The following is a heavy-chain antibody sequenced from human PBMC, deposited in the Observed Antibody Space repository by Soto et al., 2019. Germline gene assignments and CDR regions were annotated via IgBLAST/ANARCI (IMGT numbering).Heavy chain of an antibody. CDR2: TYYRSKWYN. D-gene: IGHD4-17*01. J-gene: IGHJ6*03. CDR3: AFSNDYGYMDV. CDR1: GDSVSSSNAA. Sequence: SQTLSLTCAISGDSVSSSNAAWNWIRLSPSRGLEWLGRTYYRSKWYNEYAVSVKSRITINPDTSKNQFSLQLNSVTPEDTAVYYCAFSNDYGYMDVWGKGTTVTVSS. V-gene: IGHV6-1*01.